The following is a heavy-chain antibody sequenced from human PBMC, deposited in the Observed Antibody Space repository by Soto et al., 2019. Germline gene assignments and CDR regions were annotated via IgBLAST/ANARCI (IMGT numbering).Heavy chain of an antibody. CDR3: ARELGGYDFDY. J-gene: IGHJ4*02. Sequence: GGSLRLSCAASGFTFSSYWMHWVRQAPGKGLVWVSRINSDGSSTSYVDSVKGRFTISRDNAKNTLYLQMNSLRAEDTAVYYCARELGGYDFDYWGQGTLVTVSS. CDR2: INSDGSST. V-gene: IGHV3-74*01. CDR1: GFTFSSYW. D-gene: IGHD5-12*01.